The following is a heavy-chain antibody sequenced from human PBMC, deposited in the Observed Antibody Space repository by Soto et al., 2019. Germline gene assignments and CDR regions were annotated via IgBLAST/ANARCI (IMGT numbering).Heavy chain of an antibody. CDR1: GGSFIGYY. CDR3: ARSREQWLVDAFDI. V-gene: IGHV4-34*01. J-gene: IGHJ3*02. CDR2: VNPTGGT. D-gene: IGHD6-19*01. Sequence: QVQVHQWGAGLLKSSETLSLTCAVYGGSFIGYYWSWIGKSPGKGLEWIGEVNPTGGTKYNPSLKSRVTISVDTSKNQFSLNLNSVTAADTALYYCARSREQWLVDAFDIWGQGTMVTVSS.